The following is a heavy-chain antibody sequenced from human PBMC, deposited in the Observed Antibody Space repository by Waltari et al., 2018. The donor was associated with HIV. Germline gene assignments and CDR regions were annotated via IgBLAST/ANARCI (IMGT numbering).Heavy chain of an antibody. J-gene: IGHJ6*02. CDR2: ISKSSDYI. V-gene: IGHV3-21*01. CDR3: AAPGGMDV. CDR1: GFAVNTYT. Sequence: EVQLVESGGGLVKPGGSLRLSCGVSGFAVNTYTMNWVRQAPGKGLEWVSSISKSSDYIYYADSVKGRFTISRDSAKNSLNLQMNSLRAEDTAVYYCAAPGGMDVWGQGTTVTVSS.